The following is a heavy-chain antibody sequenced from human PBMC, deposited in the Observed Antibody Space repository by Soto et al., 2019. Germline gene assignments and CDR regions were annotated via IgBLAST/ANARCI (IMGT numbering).Heavy chain of an antibody. V-gene: IGHV4-38-2*01. Sequence: SETLSLTCAVSGYSISSGYYWGWIRQPPGKGLEWIGSIYHSGSTYHNPSLKSRVTISVDTSKNQFSLKLSSVTAADTAVYYCARANTWIQLWLFDYWGQGTLVTVSS. CDR3: ARANTWIQLWLFDY. CDR2: IYHSGST. D-gene: IGHD5-18*01. J-gene: IGHJ4*02. CDR1: GYSISSGYY.